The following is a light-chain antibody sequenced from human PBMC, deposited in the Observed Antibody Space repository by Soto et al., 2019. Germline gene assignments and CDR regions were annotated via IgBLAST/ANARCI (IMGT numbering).Light chain of an antibody. CDR3: AAWDDSLSVHYV. Sequence: QSVLTQPPSASGTPGQRVTISCSGSSSNIGSNYVYWYQQLPGTAPKLLIYSNNQRPSGVPDRFSGSKSGTSASLAISGLRSEDEADYYCAAWDDSLSVHYVFGTGTKV. V-gene: IGLV1-47*02. CDR1: SSNIGSNY. CDR2: SNN. J-gene: IGLJ1*01.